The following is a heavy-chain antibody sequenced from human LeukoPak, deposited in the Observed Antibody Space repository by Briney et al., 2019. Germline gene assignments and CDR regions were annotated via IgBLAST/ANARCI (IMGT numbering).Heavy chain of an antibody. CDR2: ISSSSSII. CDR1: GFTFSSYS. Sequence: GGSLRLSCAASGFTFSSYSMNWVRQAPGKGLEWISYISSSSSIIYYADSVKGRFTISRDNAKNLLYLQMNSLRAEDTAVYYCAKVTDIVVVPAAPPPDYWGQGTLVTVSS. V-gene: IGHV3-48*04. CDR3: AKVTDIVVVPAAPPPDY. D-gene: IGHD2-2*01. J-gene: IGHJ4*02.